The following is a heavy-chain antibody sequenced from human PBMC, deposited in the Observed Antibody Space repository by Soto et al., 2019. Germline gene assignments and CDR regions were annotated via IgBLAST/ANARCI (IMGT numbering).Heavy chain of an antibody. Sequence: PSETLSLTCTVSGGSISSYYWSWIRQPPGKGLEWIGYIYYSGSTNYNPSLKSRVTISVDTSKNQFSLKLSSVTAADTAVYYCARLHSGTPPYYFDYWGQGTLVTVSS. CDR2: IYYSGST. D-gene: IGHD1-26*01. CDR3: ARLHSGTPPYYFDY. V-gene: IGHV4-59*01. CDR1: GGSISSYY. J-gene: IGHJ4*02.